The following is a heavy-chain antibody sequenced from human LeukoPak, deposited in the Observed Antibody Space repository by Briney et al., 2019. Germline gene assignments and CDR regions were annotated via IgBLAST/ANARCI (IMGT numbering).Heavy chain of an antibody. J-gene: IGHJ5*02. CDR2: IYSDGGGT. Sequence: GGSLRLSCAASGFSISGYWMHWVRQVPGKGLVWVSRIYSDGGGTTYADSVKGRFTISRDNAKNTLYLQMNSLRAEDTAVYYCAKLYREYCFSTNCPNWFDPWGQGTLVTVSS. CDR1: GFSISGYW. V-gene: IGHV3-74*01. CDR3: AKLYREYCFSTNCPNWFDP. D-gene: IGHD2-2*01.